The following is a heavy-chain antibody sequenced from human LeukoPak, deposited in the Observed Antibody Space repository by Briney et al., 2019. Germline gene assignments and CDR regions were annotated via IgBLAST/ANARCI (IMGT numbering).Heavy chain of an antibody. D-gene: IGHD2-2*02. J-gene: IGHJ6*02. CDR1: GGTFSSYA. CDR2: IIPIFGTA. CDR3: ASAGVNRSSTSCYSMDV. Sequence: SVKVSCKASGGTFSSYAISWVRQAPGQGLEWMGGIIPIFGTANYAQKFQGRVTITADESTSTAYMELSSLRSEDTAVYYCASAGVNRSSTSCYSMDVWGQGTTVTVSS. V-gene: IGHV1-69*01.